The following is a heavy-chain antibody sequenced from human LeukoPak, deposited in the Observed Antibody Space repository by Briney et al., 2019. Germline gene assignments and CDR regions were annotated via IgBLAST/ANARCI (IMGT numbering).Heavy chain of an antibody. CDR1: GFTFDDYA. J-gene: IGHJ4*02. CDR3: AKAYGSGSYSLDY. Sequence: GRSLRLSCAASGFTFDDYAMYWVRQAPGKGLGWVSGISWNSGSVGYADSVKGRFTISRDNAKNSLYLQMNSLRAEDTALYYCAKAYGSGSYSLDYWGQGTLVTVSS. CDR2: ISWNSGSV. D-gene: IGHD3-10*01. V-gene: IGHV3-9*01.